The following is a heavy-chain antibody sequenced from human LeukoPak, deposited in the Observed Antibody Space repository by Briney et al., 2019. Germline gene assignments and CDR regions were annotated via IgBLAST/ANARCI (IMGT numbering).Heavy chain of an antibody. V-gene: IGHV4-34*01. J-gene: IGHJ4*02. D-gene: IGHD1-26*01. CDR3: ARGRSGSYPH. Sequence: KPSETLSLTCAVYGGSFSGYYWSWIRQPPGKGLEWIGEINHSGSTNYNPSLKSRVTISVDTSKNQFSLKLSSVTAADTAVYYCARGRSGSYPHWGQGTLVTVS. CDR1: GGSFSGYY. CDR2: INHSGST.